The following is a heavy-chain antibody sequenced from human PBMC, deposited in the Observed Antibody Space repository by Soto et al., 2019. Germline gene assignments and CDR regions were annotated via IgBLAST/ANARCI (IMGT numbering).Heavy chain of an antibody. J-gene: IGHJ6*02. Sequence: SETLSLTCAASGCSISSNNWRSWVRQAPGKGVEWIGEIHHSDSTKYNPSVKSRVTISIDKSKNEFSLKVKIVSAADTAVYYCGCRVEDISYDYYGMDVWGQGTTVTVSS. CDR1: GCSISSNNW. CDR2: IHHSDST. V-gene: IGHV4-4*02. D-gene: IGHD2-15*01. CDR3: GCRVEDISYDYYGMDV.